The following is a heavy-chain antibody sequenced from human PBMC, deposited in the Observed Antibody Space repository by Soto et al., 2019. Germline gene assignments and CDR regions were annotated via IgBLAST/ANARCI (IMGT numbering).Heavy chain of an antibody. CDR1: GYTFTGYY. J-gene: IGHJ4*02. Sequence: GASVKVSCKASGYTFTGYYLHWVRQAPGQGLEWMAWINPNNGVTNCAPKFQARVTLTRDTSVSTAYMELSSLRSEDTAVYYCAIVVPAAKEAYWGQGTLVTVSS. CDR2: INPNNGVT. V-gene: IGHV1-2*02. CDR3: AIVVPAAKEAY. D-gene: IGHD2-2*01.